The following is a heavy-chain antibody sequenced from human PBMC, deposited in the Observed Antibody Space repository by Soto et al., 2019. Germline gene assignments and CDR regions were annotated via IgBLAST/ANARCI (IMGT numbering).Heavy chain of an antibody. Sequence: ASVKVSCKASGGTFSSYTISWVRQAPGQGLEWMGRIIPILGIANYAQKFQGRVTITADKSTSTAYMELSSLRSEDTAVYYCARDMGSGWYLDAFDIWGQGTMVTVSS. V-gene: IGHV1-69*04. CDR2: IIPILGIA. D-gene: IGHD6-19*01. J-gene: IGHJ3*02. CDR3: ARDMGSGWYLDAFDI. CDR1: GGTFSSYT.